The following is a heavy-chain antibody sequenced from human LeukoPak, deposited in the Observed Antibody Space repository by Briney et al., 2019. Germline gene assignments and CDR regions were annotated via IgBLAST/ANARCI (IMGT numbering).Heavy chain of an antibody. CDR3: AREVADYDSSGYYSSGDWFDP. Sequence: SETLSLTCTVSGGSISSGGYYWSWIRQHPGKGLEWIGYIYYSGSTYYNPSLKSRVTISVDTSKNQFSLKLSSVTAADTAVYYCAREVADYDSSGYYSSGDWFDPWGQGTLVTVSS. CDR1: GGSISSGGYY. J-gene: IGHJ5*02. V-gene: IGHV4-31*03. CDR2: IYYSGST. D-gene: IGHD3-22*01.